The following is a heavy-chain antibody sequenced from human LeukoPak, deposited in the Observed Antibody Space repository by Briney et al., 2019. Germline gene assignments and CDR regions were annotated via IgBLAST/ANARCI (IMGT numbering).Heavy chain of an antibody. D-gene: IGHD2-2*01. J-gene: IGHJ6*02. CDR3: AKDRYCSSTSCFHYYYGMDV. Sequence: GGSLRLSCAASGFMFSSNWMSWVRLAPGKGPEWVANIKEDGTETYYVDSVKGRFTISRDNAKNSLYLQMNSLRAEDTAVYYCAKDRYCSSTSCFHYYYGMDVWGQGTTVTVSS. CDR2: IKEDGTET. V-gene: IGHV3-7*03. CDR1: GFMFSSNW.